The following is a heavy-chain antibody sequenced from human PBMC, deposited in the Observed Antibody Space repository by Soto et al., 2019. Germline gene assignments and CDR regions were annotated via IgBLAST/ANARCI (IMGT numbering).Heavy chain of an antibody. CDR3: ARVLLWFGESGRFDP. J-gene: IGHJ5*02. CDR1: GYTFTSCG. D-gene: IGHD3-10*01. Sequence: ASVKVSCKASGYTFTSCGISWVRQAPGQGLEWMGWISAYNGNTNYAQKLQGRVTMTTDTSTSTAYMELRSLRSDDTAVYYCARVLLWFGESGRFDPWGQGTLVTVSS. V-gene: IGHV1-18*04. CDR2: ISAYNGNT.